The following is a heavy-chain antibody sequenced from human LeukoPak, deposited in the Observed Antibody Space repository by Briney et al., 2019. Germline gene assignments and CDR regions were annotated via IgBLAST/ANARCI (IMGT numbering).Heavy chain of an antibody. Sequence: SVKDSCKTSGGTFSSYAISWVRQAPGQGLEWMGGIIPIFNTTNYAQKFQARVTITADESTNTAYMELSSLRSEDTAVYYCATEYCTTSSCYPPFGYWGQGTLVTVSS. D-gene: IGHD2-2*01. J-gene: IGHJ4*02. CDR1: GGTFSSYA. CDR2: IIPIFNTT. CDR3: ATEYCTTSSCYPPFGY. V-gene: IGHV1-69*13.